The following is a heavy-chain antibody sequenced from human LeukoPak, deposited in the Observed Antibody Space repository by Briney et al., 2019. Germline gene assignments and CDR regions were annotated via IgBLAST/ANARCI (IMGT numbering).Heavy chain of an antibody. V-gene: IGHV3-30-3*01. D-gene: IGHD6-13*01. CDR1: GFTFRRYD. J-gene: IGHJ6*03. Sequence: GGSLRLSCVASGFTFRRYDVHWVRQAPGKGLEWVAVIAYDGNNKIYADSVKGRFTISRDNAKNSLYLQMNSLRAEDTAVYYCARAGYSSSWYVVFDYYYMDVWGKGTTVTVSS. CDR2: IAYDGNNK. CDR3: ARAGYSSSWYVVFDYYYMDV.